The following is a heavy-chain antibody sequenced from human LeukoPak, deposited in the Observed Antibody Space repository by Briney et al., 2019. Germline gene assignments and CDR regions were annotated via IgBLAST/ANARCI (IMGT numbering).Heavy chain of an antibody. CDR3: AVRLDSSSVSVYYYMDV. D-gene: IGHD6-13*01. CDR2: IYYSGST. J-gene: IGHJ6*03. CDR1: GGSISSYY. Sequence: PSETLSLTCTVSGGSISSYYWSWIRQPPGKGLEWIGYIYYSGSTNYNPSLKSRVTISVDTSKNQFSLKLSSVTAADTAVYYCAVRLDSSSVSVYYYMDVWGKGTTVTVSS. V-gene: IGHV4-59*01.